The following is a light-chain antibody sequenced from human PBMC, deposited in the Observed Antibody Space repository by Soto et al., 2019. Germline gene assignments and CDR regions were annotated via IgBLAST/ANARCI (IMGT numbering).Light chain of an antibody. CDR2: EGN. J-gene: IGLJ1*01. CDR1: NSDVGSYNP. Sequence: SALSQPASVSGSPGQSITISCTGANSDVGSYNPVSWYQHHPGKAPKVLIYEGNKRPSGVSNRFSGSKSGNTASLTISGLQAEDEADYYCCAFASRTTTYVFGTGTKLTVL. V-gene: IGLV2-23*01. CDR3: CAFASRTTTYV.